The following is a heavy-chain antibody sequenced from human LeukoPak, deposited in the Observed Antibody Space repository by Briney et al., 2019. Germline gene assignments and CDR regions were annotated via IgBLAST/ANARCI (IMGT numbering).Heavy chain of an antibody. CDR3: ARVVAVTGTAVYYMDV. CDR2: INPNSGGT. Sequence: ASVKVSCKASGYMFTGYYMHWGRQAPGQRLEWMGWINPNSGGTNYAQKFQGRVTMTRDTSISTAYMDLNRLRSDDTAVYYCARVVAVTGTAVYYMDVWGKGTTVTVSS. J-gene: IGHJ6*03. CDR1: GYMFTGYY. D-gene: IGHD6-19*01. V-gene: IGHV1-2*02.